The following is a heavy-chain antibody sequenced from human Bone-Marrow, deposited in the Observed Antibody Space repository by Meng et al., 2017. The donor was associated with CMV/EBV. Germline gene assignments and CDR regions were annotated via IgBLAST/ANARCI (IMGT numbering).Heavy chain of an antibody. D-gene: IGHD4/OR15-4a*01. J-gene: IGHJ4*02. Sequence: CAPSGFTFSNYAMNWVRQAPGKGLEWVPGVSEAGGRTYYSDSVKGRFTISRDNSKDTLFLQANSLRAEDTAVYYCAAARSVLNRIECWGQGTLVTVSS. CDR2: VSEAGGRT. V-gene: IGHV3-23*01. CDR3: AAARSVLNRIEC. CDR1: GFTFSNYA.